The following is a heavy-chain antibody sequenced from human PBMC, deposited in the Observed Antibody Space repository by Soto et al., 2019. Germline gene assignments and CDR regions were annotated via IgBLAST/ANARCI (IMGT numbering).Heavy chain of an antibody. CDR3: ARGLRGTGDHY. J-gene: IGHJ4*02. CDR1: GFTVSSNC. D-gene: IGHD7-27*01. V-gene: IGHV3-53*01. CDR2: IYSGGST. Sequence: PGGSLRLSCAASGFTVSSNCMSWVRQAPGKGLEWVSVIYSGGSTYYADSVKGRFTISRDNSKNTLYLRMNSLRAEDTAVYYCARGLRGTGDHYWGQGTLVTVSS.